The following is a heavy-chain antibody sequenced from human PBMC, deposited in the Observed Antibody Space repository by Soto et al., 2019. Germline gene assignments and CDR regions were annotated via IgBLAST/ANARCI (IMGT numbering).Heavy chain of an antibody. J-gene: IGHJ5*02. Sequence: QVQLVQSGADVKRPGASVKISCKATGFTFSSYFLHWMRQAPGQGLEWMGLSDPRGESTTYAPNFQGRVTLTSDTSTSTVYMELTSLRSEDTAVYYCLRQIPQIYDFWSGAKKAFDPGGQGTLVTVSS. V-gene: IGHV1-46*01. CDR3: LRQIPQIYDFWSGAKKAFDP. CDR1: GFTFSSYF. CDR2: SDPRGEST. D-gene: IGHD3-3*01.